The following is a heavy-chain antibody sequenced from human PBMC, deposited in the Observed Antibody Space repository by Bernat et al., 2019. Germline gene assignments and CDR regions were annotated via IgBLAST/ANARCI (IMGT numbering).Heavy chain of an antibody. CDR3: ARWPPSHCSSTSCYAYYYYMDV. J-gene: IGHJ6*03. Sequence: QVQLQQWGAGLLKPSETLSLTCAVYGGSFSGYYWSWIRQPPGTGLAWIGEINHSGSTNYNPSLKSRVTISVDTSKNQFSLKLSSVTAADTAVYYCARWPPSHCSSTSCYAYYYYMDVWGKGTTVTVSS. V-gene: IGHV4-34*01. CDR2: INHSGST. CDR1: GGSFSGYY. D-gene: IGHD2-2*01.